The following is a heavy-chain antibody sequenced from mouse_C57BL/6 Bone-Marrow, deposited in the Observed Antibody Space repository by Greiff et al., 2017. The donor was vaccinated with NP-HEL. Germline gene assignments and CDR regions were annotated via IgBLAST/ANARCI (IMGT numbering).Heavy chain of an antibody. CDR1: GFTFSDYG. D-gene: IGHD4-1*02. J-gene: IGHJ1*03. Sequence: EVQLVESGGGLVKPGGSLKLSCAASGFTFSDYGMHWVRQAPEKGLEWVAYISSGSSTIYYADTVKGRFTISRDNAKNTLFLQMTSLRSEDTAMYYCARQLFYWYFDVWGTGTTVTVSS. CDR2: ISSGSSTI. V-gene: IGHV5-17*01. CDR3: ARQLFYWYFDV.